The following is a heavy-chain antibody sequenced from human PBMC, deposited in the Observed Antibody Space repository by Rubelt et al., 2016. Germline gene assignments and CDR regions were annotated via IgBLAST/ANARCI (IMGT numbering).Heavy chain of an antibody. V-gene: IGHV4-39*07. CDR1: GTSISSTSFY. CDR3: ARGSGDVWGG. J-gene: IGHJ4*02. D-gene: IGHD3-16*01. Sequence: QLQLQESGPGLVKPPETLSLACTVSGTSISSTSFYWGWIRQPPGKGLEWLGNIYYSGSTTYNPSFKTQATISVDKSKNQFSLSLFSVTAADTAEYYCARGSGDVWGGWGQGTLVIVSS. CDR2: IYYSGST.